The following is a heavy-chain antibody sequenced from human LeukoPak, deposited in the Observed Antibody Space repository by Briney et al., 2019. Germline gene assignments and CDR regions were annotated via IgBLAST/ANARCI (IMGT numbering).Heavy chain of an antibody. J-gene: IGHJ4*02. CDR1: GFTFSNHW. CDR2: IKTDGSST. CDR3: ARSPRPWLAVTGDGYYFDY. V-gene: IGHV3-74*01. D-gene: IGHD2-21*01. Sequence: PGGSLRLSCAASGFTFSNHWMHWVRQAPGKGLVWVSRIKTDGSSTGYADSVKGRFTISRDNARDTLYLQMNSLRAEDTAVYYCARSPRPWLAVTGDGYYFDYWGQGTLVTVSS.